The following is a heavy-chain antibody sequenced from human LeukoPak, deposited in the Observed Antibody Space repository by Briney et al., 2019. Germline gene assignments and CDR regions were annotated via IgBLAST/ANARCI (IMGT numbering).Heavy chain of an antibody. CDR1: GGSIISYC. CDR3: ARVGTSTYPLDY. J-gene: IGHJ4*02. Sequence: SETLSLTCTVSGGSIISYCWTWIRQPPGKGLEWIGYMCYSGSTKYNPSLKSRVTISADTSKNQFSLKLNSLTTADTAVYYCARVGTSTYPLDYCGQGTLVTVSS. D-gene: IGHD2/OR15-2a*01. CDR2: MCYSGST. V-gene: IGHV4-59*01.